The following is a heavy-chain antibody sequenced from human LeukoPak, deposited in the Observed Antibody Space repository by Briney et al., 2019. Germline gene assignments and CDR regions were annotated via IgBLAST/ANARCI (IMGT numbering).Heavy chain of an antibody. V-gene: IGHV1-2*06. J-gene: IGHJ4*02. Sequence: ASVKVSCKASGYTFTGYYMHWVRQAPGQGLEWMGRINPNSGGTNYAQKFQGRVTMTRDTSISTAYMELSRLRSDDTAVYYCARSGIMITFGGAAPGYWGQGTLVTVSS. CDR2: INPNSGGT. CDR3: ARSGIMITFGGAAPGY. D-gene: IGHD3-16*01. CDR1: GYTFTGYY.